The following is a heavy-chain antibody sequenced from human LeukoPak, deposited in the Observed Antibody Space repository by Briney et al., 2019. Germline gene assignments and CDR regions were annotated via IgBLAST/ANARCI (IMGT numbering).Heavy chain of an antibody. Sequence: PGGSLRLSCAASGFTFSSYAMSWVRQAPGKGLEWVSAISGSGGSTYYADSVKGRFTISRDNSKNTLYLQMNNLRAEDTAIYYCAKDDTSGPRDYYFYGLDVWGQGTTVIVSS. CDR2: ISGSGGST. V-gene: IGHV3-23*01. CDR1: GFTFSSYA. D-gene: IGHD3-3*01. J-gene: IGHJ6*02. CDR3: AKDDTSGPRDYYFYGLDV.